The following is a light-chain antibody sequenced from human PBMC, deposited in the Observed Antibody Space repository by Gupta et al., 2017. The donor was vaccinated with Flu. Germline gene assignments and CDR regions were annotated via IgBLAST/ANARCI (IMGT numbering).Light chain of an antibody. V-gene: IGLV1-40*01. CDR3: QSYDSSLSEV. Sequence: QSVLTQPPSVSGAPGQRVIISCTGSSSNIGAGYDVQWYQQLPGTAPKLLIYGNSNRPSGVPDRFSGSKSGTSASLAITGLQAEDEADYYCQSYDSSLSEVFGGGTKLTVL. J-gene: IGLJ3*02. CDR2: GNS. CDR1: SSNIGAGYD.